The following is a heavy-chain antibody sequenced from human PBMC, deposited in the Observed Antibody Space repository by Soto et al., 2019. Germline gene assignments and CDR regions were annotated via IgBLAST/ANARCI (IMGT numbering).Heavy chain of an antibody. J-gene: IGHJ3*01. CDR1: GFTFSDYY. CDR2: ISNSGGTI. V-gene: IGHV3-11*01. Sequence: QVQLVESRGGLVKPGGSLRLSCAASGFTFSDYYMNWIRQTPGRGLEWVSYISNSGGTIYYADSVKGRFTFSRDNAKNSLYLQMNRLRAEDTATYYCARSKLGAGDAFDVWGQGTMVTVSS. CDR3: ARSKLGAGDAFDV. D-gene: IGHD3-16*01.